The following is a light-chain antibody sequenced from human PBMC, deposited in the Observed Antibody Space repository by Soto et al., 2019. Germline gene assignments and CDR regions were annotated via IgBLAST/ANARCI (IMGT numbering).Light chain of an antibody. CDR1: QSVSSY. Sequence: EIVLTQSPATLSSSPGERATLSCRASQSVSSYLAWYQQKPGQAPRLLIYDASNRATGIPARFSGSGSGTDFTLTISSLEPEDFAVYYCQQRRNWLTFGGGTKVEIK. CDR3: QQRRNWLT. V-gene: IGKV3-11*01. J-gene: IGKJ4*01. CDR2: DAS.